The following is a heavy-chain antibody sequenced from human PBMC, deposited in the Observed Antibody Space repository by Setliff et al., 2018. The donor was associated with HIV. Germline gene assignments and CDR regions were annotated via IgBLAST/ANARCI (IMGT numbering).Heavy chain of an antibody. CDR1: GYSISRDYY. D-gene: IGHD2-2*01. Sequence: PSETLSLTCAVSGYSISRDYYWGWIRQPPGKGLEWIGFVSYTGTTHYNPSLKSRLTISIDTSENQFSLKLSSVTAADTAVYYCARLSTTSRDFDSWGQGTLVTVSS. CDR3: ARLSTTSRDFDS. J-gene: IGHJ4*02. V-gene: IGHV4-38-2*01. CDR2: VSYTGTT.